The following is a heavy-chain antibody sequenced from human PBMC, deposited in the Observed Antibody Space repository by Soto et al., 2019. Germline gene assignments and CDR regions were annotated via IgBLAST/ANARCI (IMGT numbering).Heavy chain of an antibody. J-gene: IGHJ4*02. CDR1: GFTFSQSA. CDR2: ISIGGGSL. CDR3: AKPSPYSFGFFGS. V-gene: IGHV3-23*01. D-gene: IGHD5-12*01. Sequence: EVQLLASGGGLIQPGESLTLSCGASGFTFSQSAMSWVRQAPGKGLEWVSAISIGGGSLYYADSVKGRFTISRDDSENSLYLQMNSLRADDTAVYYCAKPSPYSFGFFGSWGQGTLVTVSS.